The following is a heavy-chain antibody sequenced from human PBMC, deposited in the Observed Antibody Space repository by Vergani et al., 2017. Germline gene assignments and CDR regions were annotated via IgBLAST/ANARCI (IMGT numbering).Heavy chain of an antibody. CDR3: AKAFYDSSGLGDAFDI. J-gene: IGHJ3*02. V-gene: IGHV3-9*01. D-gene: IGHD3-22*01. CDR2: ISWNSGST. Sequence: EVQLVESGGGLVQPGRSLRLSCAASGFTFDDYAMHWVRQAPGKGLEWVSGISWNSGSTGYADSVKGRFTISSDNAKNSLYLQMNSLRAEDTALYYCAKAFYDSSGLGDAFDIWGQGTMVTVSS. CDR1: GFTFDDYA.